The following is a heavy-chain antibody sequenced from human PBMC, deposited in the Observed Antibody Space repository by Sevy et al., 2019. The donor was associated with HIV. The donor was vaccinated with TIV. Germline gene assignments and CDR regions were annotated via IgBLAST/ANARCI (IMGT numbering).Heavy chain of an antibody. D-gene: IGHD3-10*01. J-gene: IGHJ4*02. V-gene: IGHV4-34*01. CDR1: GGSFSGYY. Sequence: SQTLSLTCAVYGGSFSGYYWSWIRQPPGKGLEWIGEINHSGSTNCNPSLKSRVTISVDTSKNQFSLKLSSVTAADTAVSYCARALWFGDPFDYWGQGTLVTVSS. CDR2: INHSGST. CDR3: ARALWFGDPFDY.